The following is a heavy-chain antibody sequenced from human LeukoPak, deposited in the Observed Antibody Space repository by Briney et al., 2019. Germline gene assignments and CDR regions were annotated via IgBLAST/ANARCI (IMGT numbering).Heavy chain of an antibody. CDR2: ISRSSSYI. Sequence: PGGSLRLSCAASGFTFSSYSMNWVRQAPGKGLEWVSCISRSSSYIYYADSVKGRFTISRDNAKNSLYLQMNSLRAEDTAVYYCARSFLSIAAAATDYWGQGTLVTVSS. CDR1: GFTFSSYS. V-gene: IGHV3-21*01. J-gene: IGHJ4*02. D-gene: IGHD6-13*01. CDR3: ARSFLSIAAAATDY.